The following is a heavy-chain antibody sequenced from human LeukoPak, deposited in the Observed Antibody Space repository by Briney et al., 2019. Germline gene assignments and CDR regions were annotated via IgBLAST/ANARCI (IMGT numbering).Heavy chain of an antibody. CDR3: ARDTSRGFSGFCDY. CDR2: ISSNGGST. Sequence: GGSLRLSCAASGFTFSSYAMHWVRQAPGKGQEYVSAISSNGGSTYYANSVKGRFTISRDNSKNTLYLQMGSLRAEDMAVYYCARDTSRGFSGFCDYWGQGTLVTVSP. J-gene: IGHJ4*02. CDR1: GFTFSSYA. V-gene: IGHV3-64*01. D-gene: IGHD3-3*01.